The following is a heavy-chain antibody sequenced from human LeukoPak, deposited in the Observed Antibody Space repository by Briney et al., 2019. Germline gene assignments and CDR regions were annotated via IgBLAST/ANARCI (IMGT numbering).Heavy chain of an antibody. V-gene: IGHV4-39*07. CDR1: SGSISTSNYY. Sequence: SETLSLTCTVSSGSISTSNYYWGWVRQPPGKALEWIGNIFYTGSTYYSPSLKSRVTISLDTSRNQFSLKLSSVTAADTAVYYCARGGGRKLSGGGSYYYYIDVWGKGTTVAVSS. J-gene: IGHJ6*03. CDR3: ARGGGRKLSGGGSYYYYIDV. D-gene: IGHD3-16*01. CDR2: IFYTGST.